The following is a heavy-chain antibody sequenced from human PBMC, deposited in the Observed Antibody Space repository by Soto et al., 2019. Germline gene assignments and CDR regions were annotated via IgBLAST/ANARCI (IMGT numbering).Heavy chain of an antibody. J-gene: IGHJ5*02. V-gene: IGHV4-59*01. Sequence: SETLSLTCTVSGGSISTYYWSWIRQPPGKGLERIGYIYYSGSTNYNPSLKSRVTISVDTSKNQFSLKLSSVTAADTAVYYCARPHGGSSGWDNWFDPWGQGTLVTVSS. CDR2: IYYSGST. CDR1: GGSISTYY. D-gene: IGHD6-25*01. CDR3: ARPHGGSSGWDNWFDP.